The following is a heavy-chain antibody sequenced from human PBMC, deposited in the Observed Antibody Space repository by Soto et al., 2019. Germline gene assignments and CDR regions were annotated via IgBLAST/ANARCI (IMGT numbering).Heavy chain of an antibody. D-gene: IGHD3-10*01. CDR2: INPNSGGT. CDR3: ARDARGDEAPMDY. CDR1: GYTFTGYY. J-gene: IGHJ4*02. V-gene: IGHV1-2*04. Sequence: QVQLVQSGAEVKKPGASVKVSCKASGYTFTGYYMHWVRQAPGQGLEWMGWINPNSGGTNYAQKLPGWVNMTRDTSISTAYMELSRLRSDDTAVYYCARDARGDEAPMDYWGQGTLVTVSS.